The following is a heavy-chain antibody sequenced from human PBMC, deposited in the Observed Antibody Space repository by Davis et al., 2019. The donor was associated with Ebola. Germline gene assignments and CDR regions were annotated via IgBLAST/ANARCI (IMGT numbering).Heavy chain of an antibody. CDR2: IYYSGNT. CDR3: TREQSSSSTS. D-gene: IGHD6-6*01. CDR1: GGSISSSSYY. Sequence: PSETLSLTCAVSGGSISSSSYYWAWIRQPPRKGLEWIGSIYYSGNTYYKPSLKSRVTISIDTSKNEFSLRLNSVTAADTAVYYCTREQSSSSTSWGQGTLVTVSS. V-gene: IGHV4-39*01. J-gene: IGHJ5*02.